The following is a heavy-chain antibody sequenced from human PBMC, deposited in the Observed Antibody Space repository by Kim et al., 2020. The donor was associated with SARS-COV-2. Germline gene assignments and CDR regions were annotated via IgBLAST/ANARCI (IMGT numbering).Heavy chain of an antibody. D-gene: IGHD1-26*01. Sequence: GGSLRLSCAASGFTFSDYYMSWIRQAPGKGLEWVSYISSSSSYTNYADSVKGRFTISRDNAKNSLYLQMNSLRAEDTAVYYCARDRTHRIVGTEEYFDYWGQGTLVTVSS. CDR3: ARDRTHRIVGTEEYFDY. J-gene: IGHJ4*02. V-gene: IGHV3-11*05. CDR2: ISSSSSYT. CDR1: GFTFSDYY.